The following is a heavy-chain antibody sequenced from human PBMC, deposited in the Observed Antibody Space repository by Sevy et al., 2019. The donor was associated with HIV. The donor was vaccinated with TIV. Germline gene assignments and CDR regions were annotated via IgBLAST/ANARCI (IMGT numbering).Heavy chain of an antibody. D-gene: IGHD6-19*01. CDR3: AREGIAVAGIGYYFDY. CDR1: GFTFSSYG. V-gene: IGHV3-33*01. CDR2: IWYDGSNK. J-gene: IGHJ4*02. Sequence: GGSLRLSCAASGFTFSSYGMHWVRQAPGEGLEWVAIIWYDGSNKKYADSVKGRFSISRDNSKNTLYLQMNSLRAEDTAVYYCAREGIAVAGIGYYFDYWGQGTLVTVSS.